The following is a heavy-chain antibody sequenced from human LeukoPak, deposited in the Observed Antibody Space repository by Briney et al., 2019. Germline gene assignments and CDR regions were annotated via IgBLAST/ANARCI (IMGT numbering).Heavy chain of an antibody. CDR1: GFTFNNAW. V-gene: IGHV3-15*01. J-gene: IGHJ4*02. CDR2: IKSKSDGGTR. CDR3: TNGVAY. Sequence: PGGSLRLSCAASGFTFNNAWMNWARQSPGKGLEWVGRIKSKSDGGTRDYAAPVEGRFIISRDDSRNTLYLQMNSLKTEDTGVYYCTNGVAYWGQGTLVSVSS. D-gene: IGHD3-16*01.